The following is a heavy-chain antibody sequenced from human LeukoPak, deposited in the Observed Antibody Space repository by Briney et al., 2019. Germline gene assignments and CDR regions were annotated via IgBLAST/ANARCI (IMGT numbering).Heavy chain of an antibody. CDR3: ARVVLAVAAIGYFDY. CDR1: GYTFTDYY. J-gene: IGHJ4*02. Sequence: ASVKVSCKASGYTFTDYYMYWVRHIPGQGLEWMGWINPNSGGTNYAQKFQGRVTMTRDTSISTVHMELSRLRSDDTAVYYCARVVLAVAAIGYFDYWGQGTLVTVSS. V-gene: IGHV1-2*02. D-gene: IGHD6-19*01. CDR2: INPNSGGT.